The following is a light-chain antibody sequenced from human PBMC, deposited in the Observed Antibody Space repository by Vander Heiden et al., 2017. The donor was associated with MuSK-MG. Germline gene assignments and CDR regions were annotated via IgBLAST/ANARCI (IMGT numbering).Light chain of an antibody. J-gene: IGLJ2*01. V-gene: IGLV3-1*01. CDR3: QAWDSSTVV. CDR1: KLGDKY. CDR2: QDS. Sequence: SYELTQPPSVSVSPAQTASITCSGDKLGDKYACWYQQKPGQSPVLVIYQDSKRPLGIPERFSGSNSGNTATLTISGTQAMDEADYYCQAWDSSTVVFGGGTKLTVL.